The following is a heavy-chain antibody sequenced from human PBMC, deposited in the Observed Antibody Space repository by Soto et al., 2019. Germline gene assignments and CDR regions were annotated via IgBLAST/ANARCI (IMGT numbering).Heavy chain of an antibody. J-gene: IGHJ5*02. CDR2: IGTLSDT. V-gene: IGHV3-13*01. CDR1: GFTFSTFD. CDR3: ARGRSFSYDSTPPPMFDP. D-gene: IGHD3-10*01. Sequence: DVQLVESGGGLVQPGGSLRLSCAGSGFTFSTFDIHWVRQAPGKGLEWVSGIGTLSDTFYAASVQGRFTISRQNAKNSVYLQMNSLIAGDTAFYYCARGRSFSYDSTPPPMFDPWGQGTLVTVSS.